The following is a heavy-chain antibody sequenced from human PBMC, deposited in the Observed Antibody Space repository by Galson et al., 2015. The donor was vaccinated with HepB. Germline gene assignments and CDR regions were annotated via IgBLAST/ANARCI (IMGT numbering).Heavy chain of an antibody. J-gene: IGHJ4*02. CDR1: GFTFSDYY. Sequence: SLRLSCAASGFTFSDYYMSWIRQAPGKGLEWVSYISSSGSTIYYADSVKGRFTISRDNAKNSLYLQMNSLRAEDTAVYYCARSTGYSSSWYDYWGQGTLFTVSS. V-gene: IGHV3-11*01. CDR3: ARSTGYSSSWYDY. CDR2: ISSSGSTI. D-gene: IGHD6-13*01.